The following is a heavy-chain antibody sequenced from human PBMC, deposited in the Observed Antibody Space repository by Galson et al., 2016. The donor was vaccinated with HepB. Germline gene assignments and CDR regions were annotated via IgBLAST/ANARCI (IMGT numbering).Heavy chain of an antibody. V-gene: IGHV3-23*01. D-gene: IGHD4-11*01. CDR2: INGGDSGGST. CDR3: AKGRGTKVTRNDY. J-gene: IGHJ4*02. CDR1: GFTFSSYA. Sequence: SLRLSCAASGFTFSSYAMSWVRQAPGKGLEWVSTINGGDSGGSTYYADSVKGRFTISRDNSKSTLYVEMNSLRAEDTAVYYCAKGRGTKVTRNDYWGQGTLVTVSS.